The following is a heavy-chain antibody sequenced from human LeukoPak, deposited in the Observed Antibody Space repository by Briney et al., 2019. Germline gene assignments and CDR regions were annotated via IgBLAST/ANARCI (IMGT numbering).Heavy chain of an antibody. CDR3: ARDLVEMATPGHCSDY. CDR2: NSGST. V-gene: IGHV4-39*07. CDR1: GGSISSSSYY. Sequence: SETLSLTCTVSGGSISSSSYYWGWIRQPPGKGLEWIGSNSGSTYYNPSLKSRVTISVDTSKNQFSLKLSSVTAADTAVYYCARDLVEMATPGHCSDYWGQGTLVTVSS. J-gene: IGHJ4*02. D-gene: IGHD5-24*01.